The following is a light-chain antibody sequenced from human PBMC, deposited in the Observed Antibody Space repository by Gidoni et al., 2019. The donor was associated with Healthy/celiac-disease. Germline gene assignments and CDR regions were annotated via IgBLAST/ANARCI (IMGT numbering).Light chain of an antibody. CDR2: GAS. J-gene: IGKJ2*01. CDR1: QSVSSSY. Sequence: ELVLTQSPGILSLSPGERATLSCRAIQSVSSSYLAWYQQKPGQAPRLLIYGASIRATGIPDRFSGSGSGTDFTLTISRLEPEDFAVYYCQQYGSSPYTFGQGTKLEIK. V-gene: IGKV3-20*01. CDR3: QQYGSSPYT.